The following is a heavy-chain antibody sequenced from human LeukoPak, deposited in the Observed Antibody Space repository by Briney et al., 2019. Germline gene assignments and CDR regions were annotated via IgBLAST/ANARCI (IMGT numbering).Heavy chain of an antibody. Sequence: SETLSLTCTVSGGSISSYYWSWIRQPPGKGLEWIGYIYYSGSTNYNPSLKSRVTISVDTSKNQFSLKLSSVTAADTAVYYCARDGRLYYYDSSGYFDYWGQGTLVTVSP. V-gene: IGHV4-59*01. J-gene: IGHJ4*02. CDR1: GGSISSYY. D-gene: IGHD3-22*01. CDR3: ARDGRLYYYDSSGYFDY. CDR2: IYYSGST.